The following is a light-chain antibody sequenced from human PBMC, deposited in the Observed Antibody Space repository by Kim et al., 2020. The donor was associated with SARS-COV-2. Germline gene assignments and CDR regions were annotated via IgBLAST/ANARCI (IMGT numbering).Light chain of an antibody. Sequence: QRVTIPCTGTSSNVGAGSDVHWYHHVPGTVPKLLISANTNRPSGVPDRFAGSKSGTSASLAITGLQPEDEGDYYCQSYDNSLNDKVFGGGTKLTVL. CDR2: ANT. CDR1: SSNVGAGSD. V-gene: IGLV1-40*01. CDR3: QSYDNSLNDKV. J-gene: IGLJ2*01.